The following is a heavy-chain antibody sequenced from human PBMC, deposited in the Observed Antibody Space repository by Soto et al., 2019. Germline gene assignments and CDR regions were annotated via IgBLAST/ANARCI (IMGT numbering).Heavy chain of an antibody. D-gene: IGHD2-21*02. J-gene: IGHJ3*02. CDR1: GFTFSSYA. Sequence: QVQLVESGGGVVQPGRSLRLSCAASGFTFSSYAMHWVRQAPGKGLEWVAVISYDGSNKYYADSVKGRFTISRDNSKNTRYLQMTSLRAEDTAVYDGAREVIVVVTAPAFDIWGQGTMVTVSS. CDR3: AREVIVVVTAPAFDI. V-gene: IGHV3-30-3*01. CDR2: ISYDGSNK.